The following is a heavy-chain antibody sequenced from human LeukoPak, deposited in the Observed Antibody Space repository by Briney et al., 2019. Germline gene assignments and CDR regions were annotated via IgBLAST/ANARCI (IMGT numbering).Heavy chain of an antibody. V-gene: IGHV1-2*02. D-gene: IGHD3-10*01. Sequence: ASVKVSCKASGYTFTCYYLHWVRQAPGQGLELMGWINPNSGGTNYAQKFQGRVTMTRDTSISTAYMELRSLRSDDTAVYYCARDILWFGESGATLFDYWGQGTLVTVSS. CDR1: GYTFTCYY. CDR2: INPNSGGT. CDR3: ARDILWFGESGATLFDY. J-gene: IGHJ4*02.